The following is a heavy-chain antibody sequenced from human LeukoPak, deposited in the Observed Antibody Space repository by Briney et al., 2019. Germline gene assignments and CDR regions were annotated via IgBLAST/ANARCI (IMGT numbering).Heavy chain of an antibody. V-gene: IGHV3-9*01. J-gene: IGHJ4*02. CDR1: GFTFDDYA. D-gene: IGHD6-13*01. Sequence: GRSLRLSCAASGFTFDDYAMHWVRQAPGKGLEWVSGISWNSGSIGYADSVKGRFTISRDNAKNSLYLQMNSLRAEDTGVYFCARIGYSSSSFDYWGRGTLVTVSS. CDR2: ISWNSGSI. CDR3: ARIGYSSSSFDY.